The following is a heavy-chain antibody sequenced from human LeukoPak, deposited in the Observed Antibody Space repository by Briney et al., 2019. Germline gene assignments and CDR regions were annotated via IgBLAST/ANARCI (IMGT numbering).Heavy chain of an antibody. CDR3: ATADSGSYYSGFDY. D-gene: IGHD1-26*01. J-gene: IGHJ4*02. V-gene: IGHV3-48*01. Sequence: PGGSLRLSCAASGFTFSAYSMNWVRQAPGKGLDWVSYISSRSFTIYYADSVKGRFTISRDNSKNTLYLHMNSLRAEDTAVYYCATADSGSYYSGFDYWGQGTLVTVSS. CDR1: GFTFSAYS. CDR2: ISSRSFTI.